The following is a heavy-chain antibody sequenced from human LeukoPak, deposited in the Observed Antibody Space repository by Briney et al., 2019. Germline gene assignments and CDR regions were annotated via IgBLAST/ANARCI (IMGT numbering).Heavy chain of an antibody. CDR2: ISGGGGST. Sequence: GGSLRLSCAVSGFTFSDYAVTWVRQAPGKGLEWVSTISGGGGSTYYADSVKGRFTISKDNSKNTLHLQMNSLRAEDTAVYYCAKTRDWHLDYWGQGTLVAVSS. D-gene: IGHD2-21*02. CDR1: GFTFSDYA. V-gene: IGHV3-23*01. CDR3: AKTRDWHLDY. J-gene: IGHJ4*02.